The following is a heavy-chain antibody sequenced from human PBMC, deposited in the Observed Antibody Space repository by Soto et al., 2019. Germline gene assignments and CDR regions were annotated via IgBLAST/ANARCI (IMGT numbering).Heavy chain of an antibody. V-gene: IGHV3-15*01. J-gene: IGHJ3*02. D-gene: IGHD3-3*01. CDR2: IKSKTDGGTT. Sequence: GGSLRLSCAASGFTFSNAWMSWVRQAPGKGLEWVGRIKSKTDGGTTDYAAPVKGRFTISRDDSKNTLYLQMNSLKTEDTAVYYCTTDRAFADFWSGYPLGADDAFDIWGQGTMVTVSS. CDR3: TTDRAFADFWSGYPLGADDAFDI. CDR1: GFTFSNAW.